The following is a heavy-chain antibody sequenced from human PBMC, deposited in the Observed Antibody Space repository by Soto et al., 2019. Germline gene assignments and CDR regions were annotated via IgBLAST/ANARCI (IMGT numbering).Heavy chain of an antibody. CDR3: ARHAAAGGECRY. D-gene: IGHD6-13*01. CDR1: GFTFSDYY. V-gene: IGHV3-11*06. CDR2: ISSSSSYT. Sequence: QVQLVESGGGLVKPGGSLRLSCAASGFTFSDYYMSWIRQAPGKGLEWVSYISSSSSYTNYADSVKGRFTISRDNAKNSLYLQMNSLRAEDTAVYYCARHAAAGGECRYWGQGTLVTVSS. J-gene: IGHJ4*02.